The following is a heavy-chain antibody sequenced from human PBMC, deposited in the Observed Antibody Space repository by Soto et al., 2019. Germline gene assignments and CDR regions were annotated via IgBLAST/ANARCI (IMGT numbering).Heavy chain of an antibody. D-gene: IGHD5-18*01. Sequence: GGSLRLSCTASGFTFGDYAMSWFRQAPGKGLEWVGFIRSKAYGGTTEYAASVKGRFTISRDDSKSIAYLQMNSLKTEDTAVYYCTIDRVDTAMVRAYYYYYMDVWGKGTTVTVSS. CDR1: GFTFGDYA. CDR2: IRSKAYGGTT. V-gene: IGHV3-49*03. CDR3: TIDRVDTAMVRAYYYYYMDV. J-gene: IGHJ6*03.